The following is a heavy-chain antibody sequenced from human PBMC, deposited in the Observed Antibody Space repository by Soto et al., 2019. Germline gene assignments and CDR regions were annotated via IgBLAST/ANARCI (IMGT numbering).Heavy chain of an antibody. Sequence: GESLKISCKGSGYSFTSYWINWVRQMPGKGLEWMGRIDPSDSNTNYSPSFQGHVTISVDKSISTAYLQWSTLKASDTAMYYCARPYCSGGGCYLVHDWGKGTLVTVSS. V-gene: IGHV5-10-1*01. CDR1: GYSFTSYW. J-gene: IGHJ1*01. D-gene: IGHD2-15*01. CDR2: IDPSDSNT. CDR3: ARPYCSGGGCYLVHD.